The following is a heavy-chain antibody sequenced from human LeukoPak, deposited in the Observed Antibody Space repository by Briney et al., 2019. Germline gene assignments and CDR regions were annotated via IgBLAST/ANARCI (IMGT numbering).Heavy chain of an antibody. D-gene: IGHD3-3*01. J-gene: IGHJ5*02. CDR2: ISSSSSYI. CDR1: GFTFSSYS. V-gene: IGHV3-21*01. CDR3: ARAFGVNWFDP. Sequence: PGRSLRLSCAASGFTFSSYSMNWVRQAPGKGLEWVSSISSSSSYIYYADSVKGRFTISRDNAKNSLYLQMNSLRAEDTAVYYCARAFGVNWFDPWGQGTLVTVSS.